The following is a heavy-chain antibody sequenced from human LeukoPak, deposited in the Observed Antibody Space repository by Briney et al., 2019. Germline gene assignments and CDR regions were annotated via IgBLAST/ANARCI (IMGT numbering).Heavy chain of an antibody. CDR3: CVAAESSWFDP. CDR1: GGSFSGYY. Sequence: SETLSLTCAVYGGSFSGYYWSWIRQPPGKGLEWIGEINHSGSTNYNPSPKSRVTISVDTSKNQFSLKLSSVTAADTAVYYCCVAAESSWFDPWGQGTLVTVSS. J-gene: IGHJ5*02. V-gene: IGHV4-34*01. CDR2: INHSGST. D-gene: IGHD6-13*01.